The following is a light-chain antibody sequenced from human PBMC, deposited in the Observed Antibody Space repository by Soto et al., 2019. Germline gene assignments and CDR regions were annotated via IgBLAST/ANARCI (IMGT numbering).Light chain of an antibody. V-gene: IGKV1-12*01. CDR2: AAS. CDR1: QTSSTW. Sequence: DIQMTQSPSSLSASIGDRVTITCRASQTSSTWLAWHQQKPGKAPQFMIQAASNLQSGVQSRFSGRGARTEFILSINSLQPEDTATYYCLQVSSFPRTFGQGTKVDI. J-gene: IGKJ1*01. CDR3: LQVSSFPRT.